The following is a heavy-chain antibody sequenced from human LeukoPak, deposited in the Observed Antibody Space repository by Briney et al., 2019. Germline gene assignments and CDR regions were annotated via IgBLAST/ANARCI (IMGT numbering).Heavy chain of an antibody. J-gene: IGHJ2*01. Sequence: GGSLRLSCAASGFTFSSYEMKWVRQAPGKGLEWVANIKPDGSDKYYVDSVKGRFTISRDNAKNSLYLQMNSLRAEDTAVYYCARDWAVTPRYFDLWGRGTLVTVSS. CDR3: ARDWAVTPRYFDL. CDR2: IKPDGSDK. CDR1: GFTFSSYE. V-gene: IGHV3-7*01. D-gene: IGHD4-17*01.